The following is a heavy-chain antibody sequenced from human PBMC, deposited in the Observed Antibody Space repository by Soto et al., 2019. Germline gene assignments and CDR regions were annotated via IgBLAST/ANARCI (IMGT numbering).Heavy chain of an antibody. CDR2: ITPDGNRA. CDR1: GSTFSSYD. Sequence: QMQLVESGGDVVQPGRSLRLSCAASGSTFSSYDIHWVRQAPGKGLEWVAHITPDGNRAYYADSVKGRFTVSRDNARNTVYLQVKSLRPEDTAVYHCVRGPSHGAFDIWGQGTLVTVSS. CDR3: VRGPSHGAFDI. V-gene: IGHV3-30-3*01. J-gene: IGHJ3*02.